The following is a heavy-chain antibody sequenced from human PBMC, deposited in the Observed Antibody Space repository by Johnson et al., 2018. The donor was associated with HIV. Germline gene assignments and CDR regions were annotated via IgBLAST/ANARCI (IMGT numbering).Heavy chain of an antibody. D-gene: IGHD4-17*01. Sequence: QVQLVESGGGVVQPGRSLRLSCAASGFTVSSNYMSWVRQAPGKGLEWVAAISYDGSNKDYADSVKGRFAISRDNSKNTLYLQMNSLRAEDTALYYCARRRRYGGYFADAFDIWGQGTMDTVSS. CDR3: ARRRRYGGYFADAFDI. J-gene: IGHJ3*02. CDR2: ISYDGSNK. CDR1: GFTVSSNY. V-gene: IGHV3-30*03.